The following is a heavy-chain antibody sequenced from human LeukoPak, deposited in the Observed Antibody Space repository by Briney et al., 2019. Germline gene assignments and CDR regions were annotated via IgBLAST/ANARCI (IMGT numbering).Heavy chain of an antibody. CDR2: ISGSGNNI. Sequence: PGGSLRLSCAASGFTFSDYSMSWVRQAPGKGLEWVSYISGSGNNIYYGDSMRGRFTISRDNAKNLMYLQASSLRAEDTAVYYCAREYRSSLNYYYYGLDVWGQGTTVTVSS. CDR3: AREYRSSLNYYYYGLDV. J-gene: IGHJ6*02. D-gene: IGHD6-13*01. CDR1: GFTFSDYS. V-gene: IGHV3-11*01.